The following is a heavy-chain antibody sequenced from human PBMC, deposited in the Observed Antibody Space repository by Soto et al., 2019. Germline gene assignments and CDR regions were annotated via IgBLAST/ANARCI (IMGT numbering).Heavy chain of an antibody. CDR3: ARGSSGYYRDY. V-gene: IGHV4-61*01. CDR2: IYYSGST. Sequence: SETLSLTCTVYGGSVSSGSYYWSWIRQPPGKGLEWIGYIYYSGSTNYNPSLKSRVTISVDTSKNQFSLKLSSVTAADTAVYYCARGSSGYYRDYWGQGTLVTVSS. J-gene: IGHJ4*02. CDR1: GGSVSSGSYY. D-gene: IGHD3-22*01.